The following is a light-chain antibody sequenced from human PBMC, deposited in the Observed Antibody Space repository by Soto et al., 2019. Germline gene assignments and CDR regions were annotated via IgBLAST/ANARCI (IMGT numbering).Light chain of an antibody. Sequence: EVVLTQSPGTLSLSPGESATLSCRASQSVSGSYLMWYQHKPGQAPRLLIYGASTRATAIPDRFSGSGSGTDFTLTISRLEPEDFAVYYCHQSSMLPLTFGGGTKVEI. CDR1: QSVSGSY. J-gene: IGKJ4*01. CDR3: HQSSMLPLT. V-gene: IGKV3-20*01. CDR2: GAS.